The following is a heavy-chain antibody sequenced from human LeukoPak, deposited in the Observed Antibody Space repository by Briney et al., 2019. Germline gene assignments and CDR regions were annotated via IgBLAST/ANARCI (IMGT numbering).Heavy chain of an antibody. J-gene: IGHJ4*02. Sequence: GGSLRLSCAASGFTFSTYNMNWVRQAPGKGLECVSSISSSRNYVYYADSMKGRFTISRDNAKNSLYLQINSLRAEDTAVYYCARSSKQQTDFEYWGQGTLVTVSS. V-gene: IGHV3-21*01. CDR2: ISSSRNYV. CDR3: ARSSKQQTDFEY. D-gene: IGHD6-13*01. CDR1: GFTFSTYN.